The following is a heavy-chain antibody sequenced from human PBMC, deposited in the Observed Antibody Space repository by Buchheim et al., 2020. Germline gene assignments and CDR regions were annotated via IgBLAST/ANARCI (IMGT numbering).Heavy chain of an antibody. CDR3: ARVTSIAARPGNWYFDL. CDR1: GFTFSSYW. V-gene: IGHV3-7*04. D-gene: IGHD6-6*01. CDR2: IKQDGSEK. J-gene: IGHJ2*01. Sequence: EVQLVESGGGLVQPGGSLRLSCAASGFTFSSYWMSWVRQAPGKGLEWVANIKQDGSEKYYVDSVKGRFTISRDNAKNSLYLQMNSLRAEDTAVYYCARVTSIAARPGNWYFDLWGRGTL.